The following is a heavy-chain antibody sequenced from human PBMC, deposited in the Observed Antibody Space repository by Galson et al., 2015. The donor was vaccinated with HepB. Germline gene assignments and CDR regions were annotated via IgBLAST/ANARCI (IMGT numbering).Heavy chain of an antibody. Sequence: SLRLSCAASGFTFSGSAMHWVRQASGKGLEWVGRVRSKANSYATAYAASVKGRFTISRDDSKNTAYLQMNSLKTEDTAVYYCTRPHNWNDPGYWGQGTLVTVSS. CDR1: GFTFSGSA. J-gene: IGHJ4*02. V-gene: IGHV3-73*01. D-gene: IGHD1-1*01. CDR3: TRPHNWNDPGY. CDR2: VRSKANSYAT.